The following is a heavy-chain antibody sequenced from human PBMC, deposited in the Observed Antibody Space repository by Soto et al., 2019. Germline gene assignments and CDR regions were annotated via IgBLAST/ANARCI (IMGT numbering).Heavy chain of an antibody. CDR2: INAGNGNT. CDR1: GYTFTSCA. Sequence: ASVKVSCKASGYTFTSCAMHCVRQAPGQWLEWMGWINAGNGNTKYSQKFQGRVTITRDTSASTAYMELSSLRSEDTAVYYCVRGRRIQLWLLEDYYYGMDVWGQGTTVTVSS. V-gene: IGHV1-3*01. J-gene: IGHJ6*02. CDR3: VRGRRIQLWLLEDYYYGMDV. D-gene: IGHD5-18*01.